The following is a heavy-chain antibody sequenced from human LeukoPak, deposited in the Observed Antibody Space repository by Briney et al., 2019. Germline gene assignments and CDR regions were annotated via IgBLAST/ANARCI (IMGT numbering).Heavy chain of an antibody. V-gene: IGHV3-15*01. CDR1: GFTFSSYA. D-gene: IGHD1-26*01. CDR3: TATIVGVTTWFDP. J-gene: IGHJ5*02. Sequence: PGGSLRLSCAASGFTFSSYAMSWVRQAPGKGLEWVGRIKNKTNGGTTDYAAPVKGRFTISRDDSKNTLYLQMNSLKTEDTAVYYCTATIVGVTTWFDPWGQGTLVTGSS. CDR2: IKNKTNGGTT.